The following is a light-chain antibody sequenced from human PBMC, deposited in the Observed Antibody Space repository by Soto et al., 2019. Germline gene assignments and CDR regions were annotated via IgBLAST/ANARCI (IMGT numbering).Light chain of an antibody. CDR3: QQYNNWHPIT. CDR1: ESVSSN. Sequence: ILISQSPATLSVYPGEGATLSCRASESVSSNLAWYQQTPGQAPSLLLYGASSRANDVPARFSGTGSGTEFTLTIRSLQSEDFSIYDCQQYNNWHPITFGQGTRLEI. J-gene: IGKJ5*01. CDR2: GAS. V-gene: IGKV3-15*01.